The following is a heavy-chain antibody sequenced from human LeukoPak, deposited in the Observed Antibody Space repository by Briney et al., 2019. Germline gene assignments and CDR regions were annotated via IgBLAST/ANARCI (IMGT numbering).Heavy chain of an antibody. CDR3: ARDHSIDDKSWWLDP. D-gene: IGHD1-1*01. CDR2: INPTGDYT. V-gene: IGHV1-46*01. J-gene: IGHJ5*02. CDR1: GDTFTRNW. Sequence: GASVKVSRKTSGDTFTRNWMHWIRQGPGQGLEWMRVINPTGDYTMYAQKFQGRVIVTRDMSSNTDYMELGSLRSDDTAVYYCARDHSIDDKSWWLDPWGQGTLVTVSS.